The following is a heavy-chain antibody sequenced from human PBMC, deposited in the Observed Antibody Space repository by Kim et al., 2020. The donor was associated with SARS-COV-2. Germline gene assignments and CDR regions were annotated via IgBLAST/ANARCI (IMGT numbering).Heavy chain of an antibody. Sequence: GGSLRLSCAASGFTFSSYGMHWVRQAPGKGLEWVAVIWYDGSNKYYADSVKGRFTISRDNSKNTLYLQMNSLRAEDTAVYYCARALVRYFDWKYYYYYYGMDVWGQGTTVTVSS. D-gene: IGHD3-9*01. V-gene: IGHV3-33*01. CDR3: ARALVRYFDWKYYYYYYGMDV. J-gene: IGHJ6*02. CDR1: GFTFSSYG. CDR2: IWYDGSNK.